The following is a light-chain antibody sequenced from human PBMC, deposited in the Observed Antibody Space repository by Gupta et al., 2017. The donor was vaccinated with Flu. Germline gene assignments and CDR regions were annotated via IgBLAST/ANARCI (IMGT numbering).Light chain of an antibody. CDR3: AAWDDSLTGHYV. V-gene: IGLV1-44*01. CDR2: GNS. J-gene: IGLJ1*01. CDR1: SSNIGSNN. Sequence: GSSSNIGSNNVNWYLQVPGTAPKLLIYGNSERPSGFPARFSGSKSGTSASLAISGLQSEDEADYYCAAWDDSLTGHYVFGSGTTVTVL.